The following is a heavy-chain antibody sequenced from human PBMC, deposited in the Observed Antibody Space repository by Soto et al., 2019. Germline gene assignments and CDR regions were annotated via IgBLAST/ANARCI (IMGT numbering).Heavy chain of an antibody. D-gene: IGHD2-2*01. J-gene: IGHJ6*02. Sequence: GGSLRLSCAASGFTFSSYSMNWVRQAPGKGLEWVSYISSSSSTIYYADSVKGRFTISRDNAKNSLYLQMNSLRDEDTAVYYCARDRNDIVVVPAAELDYYYYGMDVWGQGTTVTVSS. CDR3: ARDRNDIVVVPAAELDYYYYGMDV. CDR1: GFTFSSYS. CDR2: ISSSSSTI. V-gene: IGHV3-48*02.